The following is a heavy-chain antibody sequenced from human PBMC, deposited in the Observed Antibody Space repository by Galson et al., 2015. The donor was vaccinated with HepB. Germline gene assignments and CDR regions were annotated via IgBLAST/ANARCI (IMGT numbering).Heavy chain of an antibody. CDR1: GSTFTDYY. CDR2: INPSGGST. D-gene: IGHD6-19*01. CDR3: VKSRGYSSDRSFDY. J-gene: IGHJ4*02. Sequence: SVKVSCKASGSTFTDYYLHWVRQAPGQGLEWMGVINPSGGSTSYAQKFQGRVTMTRDTSTSTVHMELSSLRSEDTAVYYCVKSRGYSSDRSFDYWGQGTLVTVSS. V-gene: IGHV1-46*01.